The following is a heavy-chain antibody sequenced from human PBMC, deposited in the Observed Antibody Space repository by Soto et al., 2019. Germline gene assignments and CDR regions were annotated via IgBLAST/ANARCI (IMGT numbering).Heavy chain of an antibody. D-gene: IGHD3-3*01. CDR2: LNAGNGNT. J-gene: IGHJ4*02. V-gene: IGHV1-3*05. Sequence: QFQLVQSGAEEKKPGASVKVSCKASGYTFTSSAMHWVRQAPGQRLEWMGWLNAGNGNTKYSQKFQGRVTMTRDTSASPAYMELSRLRSEDTAVYYCAIDTSNDYWGQGTLVTVSS. CDR1: GYTFTSSA. CDR3: AIDTSNDY.